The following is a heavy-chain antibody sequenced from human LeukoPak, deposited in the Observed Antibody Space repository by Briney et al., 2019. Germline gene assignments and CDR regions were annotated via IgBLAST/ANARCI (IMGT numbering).Heavy chain of an antibody. CDR3: ARSLGYYDSSGYYLNYCYYYYTDV. Sequence: ASVKVSCKASGYTFTSYGISWVRQAPGQGLEWMGWISAYNGNTNYAQKLQGRVTMTTDTSTSTAYMELRSLRSDDTAVYYCARSLGYYDSSGYYLNYCYYYYTDVWGKGTTVTVSS. D-gene: IGHD3-22*01. CDR1: GYTFTSYG. V-gene: IGHV1-18*01. CDR2: ISAYNGNT. J-gene: IGHJ6*03.